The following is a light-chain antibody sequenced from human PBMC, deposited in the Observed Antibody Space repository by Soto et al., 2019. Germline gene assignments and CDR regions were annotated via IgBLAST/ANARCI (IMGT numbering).Light chain of an antibody. CDR3: QQLGSSPGFT. CDR2: GAS. CDR1: QSINSRY. V-gene: IGKV3-20*01. J-gene: IGKJ3*01. Sequence: EIVLTPSPGTLSLSPGERATLSCRASQSINSRYLAWYQQKPGQAPRLLIYGASSRATGIPDRFSGSGSGTDFTLTISRLEPEDFAVYYCQQLGSSPGFTFGPGTKVDIK.